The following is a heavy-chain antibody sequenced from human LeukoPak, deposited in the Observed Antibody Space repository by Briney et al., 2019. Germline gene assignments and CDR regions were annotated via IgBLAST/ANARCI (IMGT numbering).Heavy chain of an antibody. CDR3: ARQIASAGTAGFDF. CDR1: GGSISSYY. CDR2: LSNTQST. V-gene: IGHV4-4*07. Sequence: SETLSLTCTVSGGSISSYYWSWIRQPAGKGLERIGRLSNTQSTNYNPSLKMRVTMSVDTSTTQFSLRLRSVTAADTAVYYCARQIASAGTAGFDFWGQGALVTVSS. J-gene: IGHJ4*02. D-gene: IGHD6-13*01.